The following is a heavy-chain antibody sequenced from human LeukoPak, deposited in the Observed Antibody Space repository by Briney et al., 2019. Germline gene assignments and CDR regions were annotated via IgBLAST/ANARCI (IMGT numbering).Heavy chain of an antibody. D-gene: IGHD3-3*01. CDR1: GFTFSSYG. J-gene: IGHJ4*02. V-gene: IGHV3-30*03. CDR2: ISYDRSNK. CDR3: ARGRVTIFGVVIPLFDY. Sequence: GGSLRLSCAASGFTFSSYGMHWVRQAPGKGLEWVAVISYDRSNKYYADSVKGRFTISRDNAKNSLYLQMNSLRAEDTAVYYCARGRVTIFGVVIPLFDYWGQGTLVTVSS.